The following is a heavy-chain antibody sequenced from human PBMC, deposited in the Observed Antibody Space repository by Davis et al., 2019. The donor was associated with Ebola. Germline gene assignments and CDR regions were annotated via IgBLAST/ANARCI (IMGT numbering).Heavy chain of an antibody. CDR2: ISSSSSYI. J-gene: IGHJ4*02. D-gene: IGHD3-9*01. Sequence: PGGSLRLSCAASGFTFSSYSMNWVRQAPGKGLEWVSSISSSSSYIYYADSVKGRFTISRDNAKNTLYLQMNSLRAEDTAVYYCARVLPYDILTGSYRNTGLDYWGQGTLVTVSS. V-gene: IGHV3-21*01. CDR3: ARVLPYDILTGSYRNTGLDY. CDR1: GFTFSSYS.